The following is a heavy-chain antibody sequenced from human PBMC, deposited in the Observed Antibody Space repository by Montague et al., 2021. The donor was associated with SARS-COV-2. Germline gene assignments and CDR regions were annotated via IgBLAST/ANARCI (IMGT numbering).Heavy chain of an antibody. CDR1: GGSLSGYY. CDR2: INYSGTT. V-gene: IGHV4-59*01. J-gene: IGHJ4*02. Sequence: SETLSLTCTVSGGSLSGYYWSWLHQPPGRGLEWIGYINYSGTTNYNPSLKSRVTISVDTSKNQFSLKLSSVTAADTAVYYCARDLGDYWGQGTLVTVSS. CDR3: ARDLGDY.